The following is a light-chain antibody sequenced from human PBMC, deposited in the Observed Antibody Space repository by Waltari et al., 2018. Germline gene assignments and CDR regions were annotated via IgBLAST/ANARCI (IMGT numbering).Light chain of an antibody. CDR3: QHYVRLPVT. V-gene: IGKV3-20*01. CDR1: QSVSRS. J-gene: IGKJ1*01. CDR2: GAS. Sequence: DIVLPQSPGTLSLSPGERATLSCRASQSVSRSLAWYQQKSGQAPRLLIYGASSRATRVPDRFSGSGSGTDVSLTISRLEPEDFAVYYCQHYVRLPVTFGQGTKVEIK.